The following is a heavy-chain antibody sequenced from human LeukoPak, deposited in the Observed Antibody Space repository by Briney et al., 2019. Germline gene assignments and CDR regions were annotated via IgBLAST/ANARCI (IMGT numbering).Heavy chain of an antibody. CDR3: AKDEGYSYGEPFDY. CDR1: GFTFSSYA. D-gene: IGHD5-18*01. Sequence: GGSLRLSCAASGFTFSSYAMGWVRQAPGKGLEWVSAISGSGGSTYYADSVKGRFTISRDNSKNTLYLQMNSLRAEDTAVYYCAKDEGYSYGEPFDYWGQGTLVTVSS. CDR2: ISGSGGST. J-gene: IGHJ4*02. V-gene: IGHV3-23*01.